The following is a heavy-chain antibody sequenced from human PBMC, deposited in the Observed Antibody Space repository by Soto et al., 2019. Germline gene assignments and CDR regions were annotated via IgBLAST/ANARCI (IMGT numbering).Heavy chain of an antibody. V-gene: IGHV4-4*07. CDR3: AREWGYSSSWSLYYYGMDV. Sequence: SETLSLTCTVSGGSISSYYWSWIRQPAGKGLEWIGRIYTSGSTNYNPSLKSRVTMSVDTSKNQFSLKLSSVTAADTAVYYCAREWGYSSSWSLYYYGMDVRGQGTTVTVSS. CDR1: GGSISSYY. D-gene: IGHD6-13*01. J-gene: IGHJ6*02. CDR2: IYTSGST.